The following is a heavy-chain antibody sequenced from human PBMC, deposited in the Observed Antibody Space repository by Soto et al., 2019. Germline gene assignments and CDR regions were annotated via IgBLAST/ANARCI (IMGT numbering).Heavy chain of an antibody. Sequence: QVQLVQSGAEVKKPGASVKVSCKASGYTFPNYDINWVRQATGQGLEWMGWMNPNTGNTGYSQKFQGRVAMTRNTSISTAYMELSGLRSEDTAVYYCARALRYCGSPSCLYYFDYWGQGTLVTVSS. CDR3: ARALRYCGSPSCLYYFDY. D-gene: IGHD2-2*01. V-gene: IGHV1-8*01. J-gene: IGHJ4*02. CDR1: GYTFPNYD. CDR2: MNPNTGNT.